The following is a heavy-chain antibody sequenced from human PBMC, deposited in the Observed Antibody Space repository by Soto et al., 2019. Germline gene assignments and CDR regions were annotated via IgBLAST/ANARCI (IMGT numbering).Heavy chain of an antibody. J-gene: IGHJ4*02. V-gene: IGHV3-9*01. CDR2: ISWNSGSI. D-gene: IGHD3-10*01. CDR1: GFTFDDYA. CDR3: AKENYYGSGGGQFDY. Sequence: EVQLVESGGGLVQPGRSLRLSCAASGFTFDDYAMHWVRQAPGKGLEWVSGISWNSGSIGYADSVKGRFTISRDNAKNSLYLQMNSLRAEETALYYRAKENYYGSGGGQFDYWGQGTLVTVSS.